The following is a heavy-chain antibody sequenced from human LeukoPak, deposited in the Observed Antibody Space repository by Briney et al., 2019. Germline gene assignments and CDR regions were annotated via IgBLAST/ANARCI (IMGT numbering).Heavy chain of an antibody. CDR3: ARAGSGSYYKKPLVY. Sequence: PSETLSLTCTVSGGSISSYYWSWIRQPPGKGLEWIGYIYYSGSTNYNPSLKSRVTISVDTSKNQFSLKLSSVTAADTAVYYCARAGSGSYYKKPLVYWGQGTLVTVSS. CDR1: GGSISSYY. J-gene: IGHJ4*02. V-gene: IGHV4-59*01. CDR2: IYYSGST. D-gene: IGHD3-10*01.